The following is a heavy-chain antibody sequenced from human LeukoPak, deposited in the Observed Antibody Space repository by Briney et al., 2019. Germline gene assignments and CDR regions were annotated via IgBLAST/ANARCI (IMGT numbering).Heavy chain of an antibody. CDR1: GFTFSSYW. Sequence: GGSLRLSCAASGFTFSSYWMSWVRQAPGKGLEWVANIKQDGSEKYYVDSVKGRFTISRDNAKNSLYLQVNSLRAEDTAVYYCARDELGYCSGGSCYADAFDIWGQGTMVTVSS. CDR3: ARDELGYCSGGSCYADAFDI. D-gene: IGHD2-15*01. CDR2: IKQDGSEK. J-gene: IGHJ3*02. V-gene: IGHV3-7*01.